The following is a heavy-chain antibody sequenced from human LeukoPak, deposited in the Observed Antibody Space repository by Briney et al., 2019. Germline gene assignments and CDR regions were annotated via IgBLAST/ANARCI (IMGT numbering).Heavy chain of an antibody. CDR1: GFTFTTYA. V-gene: IGHV3-30-3*01. D-gene: IGHD4-11*01. CDR3: ARDVGRDTITTEIEY. Sequence: GGSLRLSCATSGFTFTTYAMQWVRQAPGKGLEWVAVISSDGDKKNYADSVKGRFTISKDSSKNTLYLQMNTLRAEDTALYYCARDVGRDTITTEIEYWGQGTLVTVSS. J-gene: IGHJ4*02. CDR2: ISSDGDKK.